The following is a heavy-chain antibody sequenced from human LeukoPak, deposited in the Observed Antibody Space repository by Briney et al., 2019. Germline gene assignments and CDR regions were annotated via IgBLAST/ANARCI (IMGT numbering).Heavy chain of an antibody. V-gene: IGHV3-11*01. CDR1: GFNFSAFY. CDR3: ARGKRTFDF. J-gene: IGHJ4*02. Sequence: GGSLRLSCTVGGFNFSAFYMSWIRQSPGGGLEWLSYISPRAFSTYYADSARGRFTISRGNTHGSLLLHMTTMRVDDSAIYYCARGKRTFDFWGQGTRVSVSS. CDR2: ISPRAFST.